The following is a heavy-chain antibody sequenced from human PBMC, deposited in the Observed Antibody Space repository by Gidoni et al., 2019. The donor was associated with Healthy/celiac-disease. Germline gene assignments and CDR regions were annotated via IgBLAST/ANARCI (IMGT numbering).Heavy chain of an antibody. CDR3: AKDQQWLPPHDAFDI. CDR1: GSPFSRYA. V-gene: IGHV3-23*01. D-gene: IGHD6-19*01. CDR2: ISGSGGST. J-gene: IGHJ3*02. Sequence: EVQLLESGGGLVQPGGSLRLSCDASGSPFSRYAMSWVRQAPGKGLEWVSAISGSGGSTYYADSVKGRFTISRDNSKNTLYLQMNSLRAEDTAVYYCAKDQQWLPPHDAFDIWGQGTMVTVSS.